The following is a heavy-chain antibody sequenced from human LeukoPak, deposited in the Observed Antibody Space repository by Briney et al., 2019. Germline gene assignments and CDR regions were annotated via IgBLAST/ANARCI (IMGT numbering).Heavy chain of an antibody. CDR2: IYSGGST. Sequence: GGSLRLSCAASGFNVSTNYMNWVRQAPGKGLEWVSIIYSGGSTYYADSVKGRFTISRDNSKNTLYLQMNSLRAEDTAAYYCAREGQSTAFDYWGQGTLVTVSS. CDR3: AREGQSTAFDY. J-gene: IGHJ4*02. D-gene: IGHD5-18*01. CDR1: GFNVSTNY. V-gene: IGHV3-53*01.